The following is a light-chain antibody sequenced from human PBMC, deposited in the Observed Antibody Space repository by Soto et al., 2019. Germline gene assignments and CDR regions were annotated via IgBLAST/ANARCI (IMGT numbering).Light chain of an antibody. Sequence: EIVLAQSPATLSLSRGERATFCSRASQSVNTTLAWYQQKPGQAPRLLIHGASTRAPGFPARFSGSGSGTDFTLTISSLQPDDFATYYCQQYNTYTLTFGGGTKVDIK. J-gene: IGKJ4*01. CDR3: QQYNTYTLT. CDR2: GAS. CDR1: QSVNTT. V-gene: IGKV3-15*01.